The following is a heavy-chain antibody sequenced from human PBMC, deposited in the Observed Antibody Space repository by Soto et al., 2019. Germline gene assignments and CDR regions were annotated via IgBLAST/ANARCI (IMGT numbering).Heavy chain of an antibody. V-gene: IGHV3-21*01. D-gene: IGHD4-17*01. CDR3: FCGDHRRY. Sequence: EVQLVESGGGLVKPGGSLRLSCAASGFAFNTYTMNWVRQAPGKGLEWVSSIGWTGSDMYYADSVRGRFTISRDNAENSLFLQMNRLGVEDTAGYFWFCGDHRRYWGPGTLVNVSS. CDR1: GFAFNTYT. J-gene: IGHJ4*01. CDR2: IGWTGSDM.